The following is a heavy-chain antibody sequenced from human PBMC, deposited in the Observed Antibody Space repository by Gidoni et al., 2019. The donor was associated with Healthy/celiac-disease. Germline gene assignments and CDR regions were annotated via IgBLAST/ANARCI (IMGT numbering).Heavy chain of an antibody. J-gene: IGHJ6*03. CDR2: IYYSGST. CDR1: GGSISSGSYY. D-gene: IGHD4-17*01. CDR3: ARHDTPYYGDYIGYMDV. V-gene: IGHV4-39*01. Sequence: QLQLQESGPRLVKPSETLSLTCTVSGGSISSGSYYWGWIRQPPGKGLEWIGSIYYSGSTYYNPSLKSRVTISVDTSKNQFSLKLSSVTAADTAVYYCARHDTPYYGDYIGYMDVWGKGTTVTVSS.